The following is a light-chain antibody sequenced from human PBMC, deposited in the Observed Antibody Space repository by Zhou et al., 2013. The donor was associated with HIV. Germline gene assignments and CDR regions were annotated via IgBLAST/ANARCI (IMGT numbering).Light chain of an antibody. V-gene: IGLV1-40*01. CDR1: ASNVGAGFA. Sequence: QSVLTQPPSVSGAPGQRVTISCTGGASNVGAGFAVHWYQQLPRTAPQAAPKLLIHTNTNRPSGVPARFSASRSGTSASLAITGLQAEDEAEYFCQSFDISLGAYVFGTGTYVTVL. J-gene: IGLJ1*01. CDR3: QSFDISLGAYV. CDR2: TNT.